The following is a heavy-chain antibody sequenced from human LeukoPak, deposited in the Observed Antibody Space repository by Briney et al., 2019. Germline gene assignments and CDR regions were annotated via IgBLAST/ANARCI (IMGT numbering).Heavy chain of an antibody. D-gene: IGHD3-10*01. CDR2: IKQDGSEK. Sequence: GSLRLSCAASGFTFSSYWMSWVRQAPGKGLEWVANIKQDGSEKYYVDSVKGRFTISRDNAKNSLYLQMNSLRAEDTAVYYCARETMVRGVFRDDYWGQGTLVTVSS. CDR1: GFTFSSYW. CDR3: ARETMVRGVFRDDY. V-gene: IGHV3-7*01. J-gene: IGHJ4*02.